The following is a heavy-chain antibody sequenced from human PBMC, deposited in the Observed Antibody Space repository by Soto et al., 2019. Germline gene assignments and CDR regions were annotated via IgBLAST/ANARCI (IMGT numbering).Heavy chain of an antibody. CDR1: GYSFGHFW. D-gene: IGHD3-22*01. CDR2: IYPGDSDT. Sequence: LGESLKISCKGSGYSFGHFWIGWVRQMPGKGLEWMGIIYPGDSDTKYSPSFQGQVTISADKSIRTAYLQWSSLNSSDTAMYYCVRQGYYNDSSGYYLLGFDSCGQGTLVTVSS. V-gene: IGHV5-51*01. J-gene: IGHJ4*02. CDR3: VRQGYYNDSSGYYLLGFDS.